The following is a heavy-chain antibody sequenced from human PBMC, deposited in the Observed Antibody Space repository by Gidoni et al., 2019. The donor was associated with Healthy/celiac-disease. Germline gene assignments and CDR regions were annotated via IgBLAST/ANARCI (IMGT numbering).Heavy chain of an antibody. J-gene: IGHJ6*02. Sequence: EVQLVESGGGLVQPGGSLRLSCAASGFTFSSYSMNWVRPAPGKGLEWVSYISSSSSTIYYADSVKGRFTISRDNAKNSLYLQMNSLRDEDTAVYYCARGYYYGSGRYGMDVWGQGTTVTVSS. V-gene: IGHV3-48*02. CDR3: ARGYYYGSGRYGMDV. D-gene: IGHD3-10*01. CDR2: ISSSSSTI. CDR1: GFTFSSYS.